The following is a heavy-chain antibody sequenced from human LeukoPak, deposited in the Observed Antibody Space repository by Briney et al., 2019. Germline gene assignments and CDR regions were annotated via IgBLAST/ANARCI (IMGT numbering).Heavy chain of an antibody. Sequence: SETLSLTCAVYGGSFSGYYWSWIRQPPGKGLEWIGEINHSGSINYNPSLKSRVTISVDTSKNQFSLKLSSVTAADTAVYYCARGPRPYYYGSGKVDYWGQGTLVTVSS. J-gene: IGHJ4*02. V-gene: IGHV4-34*01. CDR3: ARGPRPYYYGSGKVDY. CDR1: GGSFSGYY. CDR2: INHSGSI. D-gene: IGHD3-10*01.